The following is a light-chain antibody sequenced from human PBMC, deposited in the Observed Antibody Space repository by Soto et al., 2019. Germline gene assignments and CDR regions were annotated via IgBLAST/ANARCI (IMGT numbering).Light chain of an antibody. CDR1: QTVSSY. J-gene: IGKJ5*01. Sequence: EIVLTQSPATLSLSPGERATLSCRASQTVSSYLLWYQQKPGQAPRLLIYDASNRASGTPARFSGSGSETDFTLTISSLEPEDSAVYYCQHRMNWPLTFGQGTRLEMK. CDR3: QHRMNWPLT. CDR2: DAS. V-gene: IGKV3-11*01.